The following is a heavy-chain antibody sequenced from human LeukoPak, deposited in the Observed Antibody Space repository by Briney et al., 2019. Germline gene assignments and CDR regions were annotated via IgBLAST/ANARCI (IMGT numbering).Heavy chain of an antibody. J-gene: IGHJ1*01. CDR2: IRYDGSNK. D-gene: IGHD6-6*01. CDR1: GFTFSNYG. V-gene: IGHV3-30*02. CDR3: VKRDIQYTSSSGGTFQH. Sequence: GGSLRLSCAASGFTFSNYGMHWVRQAPGKGLEWVTFIRYDGSNKYYADSVKGRFTVSRDNSKNTLYLQMNSLRPEDTAVYNCVKRDIQYTSSSGGTFQHWGQGTLVTVSS.